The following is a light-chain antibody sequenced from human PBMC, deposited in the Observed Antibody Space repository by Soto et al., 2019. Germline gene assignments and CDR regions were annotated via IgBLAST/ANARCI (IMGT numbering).Light chain of an antibody. V-gene: IGLV2-14*01. CDR2: EVS. CDR1: SSDVGGHNY. J-gene: IGLJ1*01. CDR3: SSYTSSSTY. Sequence: QSALTQPASVSGSPGQSITISCTGTSSDVGGHNYVSWYQQHPGKAPKLMIYEVSNRPSGVSNRFSGSKSGNTASLTISGLQAEDEADYYCSSYTSSSTYFGNGTKVTVL.